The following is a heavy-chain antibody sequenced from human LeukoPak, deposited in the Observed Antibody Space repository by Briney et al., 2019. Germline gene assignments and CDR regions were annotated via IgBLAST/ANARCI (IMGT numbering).Heavy chain of an antibody. CDR3: ARDHPLAASLGKEFDY. CDR1: GGTFSSYA. Sequence: ASVKVSFKASGGTFSSYAISWVRQAPGQGLEWMGWISAYNGNTNYAQKLQGRVTMTTDTSTSTAYMELRSLRSDDTAVYYCARDHPLAASLGKEFDYWGQGTLVTVS. CDR2: ISAYNGNT. J-gene: IGHJ4*02. D-gene: IGHD6-13*01. V-gene: IGHV1-18*01.